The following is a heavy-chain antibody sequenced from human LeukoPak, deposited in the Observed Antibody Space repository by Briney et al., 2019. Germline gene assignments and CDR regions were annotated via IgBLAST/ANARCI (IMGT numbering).Heavy chain of an antibody. CDR3: VKDWGGYCSGGSCYVY. D-gene: IGHD2-15*01. Sequence: GGSLRLSCSASGFTFSSYAMHWVRQAPGKGLEYVSAISSNGGSTYYADSVKGRFTISRDNSKNTLYLRMSSLRAEDTAVYYCVKDWGGYCSGGSCYVYWGQGTLVTVSS. CDR1: GFTFSSYA. V-gene: IGHV3-64D*06. CDR2: ISSNGGST. J-gene: IGHJ4*02.